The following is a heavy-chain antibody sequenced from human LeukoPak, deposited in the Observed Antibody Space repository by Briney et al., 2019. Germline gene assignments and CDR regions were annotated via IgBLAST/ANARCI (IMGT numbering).Heavy chain of an antibody. Sequence: SETLSLTCTVSGGSISSYYWSWIRQPPGKGLEWIGYIYYSGSTNYNPSPKSRVTISVDTSKNQFSLKLSSVTAADTAVYYCARLSAGGNSGLGNWGQGTLVTVSS. V-gene: IGHV4-59*01. D-gene: IGHD5-12*01. J-gene: IGHJ4*02. CDR3: ARLSAGGNSGLGN. CDR2: IYYSGST. CDR1: GGSISSYY.